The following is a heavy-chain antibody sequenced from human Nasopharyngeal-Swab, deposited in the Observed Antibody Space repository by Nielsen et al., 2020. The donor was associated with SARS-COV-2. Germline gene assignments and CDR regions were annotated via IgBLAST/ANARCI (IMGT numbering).Heavy chain of an antibody. V-gene: IGHV3-30*03. Sequence: GGSLRLSCAASGFTFSNYGFHWVRPAPGKGLEWVAVISYDGKTIAYTDSVKGRFTISRDNAKNSLFLQMNSLRDEDTAVYYCARDRDYSFDYWGQGTLVTVSS. CDR3: ARDRDYSFDY. CDR1: GFTFSNYG. CDR2: ISYDGKTI. J-gene: IGHJ4*02. D-gene: IGHD3/OR15-3a*01.